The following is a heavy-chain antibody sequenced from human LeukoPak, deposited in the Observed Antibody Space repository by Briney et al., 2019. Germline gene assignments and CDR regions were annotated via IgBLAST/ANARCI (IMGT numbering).Heavy chain of an antibody. CDR3: ARLWVDTAMTDAFDI. Sequence: PSETLSLTCSVSGGSISSGGYYWSWIRQHPGKGLEWIEYIYYSGSTDYNPSLKSRVTISVDTSKNQFSPKLSSVTAADTAVYYCARLWVDTAMTDAFDIWGQGTMVTVSS. CDR1: GGSISSGGYY. CDR2: IYYSGST. D-gene: IGHD5-18*01. V-gene: IGHV4-31*03. J-gene: IGHJ3*02.